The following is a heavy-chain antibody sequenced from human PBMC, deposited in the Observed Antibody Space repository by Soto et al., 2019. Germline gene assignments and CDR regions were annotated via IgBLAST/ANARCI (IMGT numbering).Heavy chain of an antibody. CDR3: ARFRPYGDSQSAIDI. CDR1: GYTFTSYG. CDR2: ISAYNGNT. V-gene: IGHV1-18*01. Sequence: ASVKVSCKASGYTFTSYGISWVRQAPGQGLEWMGWISAYNGNTKYSQKLQGRVTMTTDTSASTAYMELSSLRSEDTAVYYCARFRPYGDSQSAIDIWGQGTMVTVSS. J-gene: IGHJ3*02. D-gene: IGHD4-17*01.